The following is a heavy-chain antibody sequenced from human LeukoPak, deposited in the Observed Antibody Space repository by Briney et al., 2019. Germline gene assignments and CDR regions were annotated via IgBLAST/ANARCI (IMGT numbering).Heavy chain of an antibody. CDR2: INPNSGGT. D-gene: IGHD3-22*01. V-gene: IGHV1-2*02. Sequence: ASVKVSCKASGYTFTGYYMHWVRQAPGQGLEWMGWINPNSGGTNYAQKFQGRVTMTRDTSISTAYMELSSLRSEDTAVYYCAKSSSGSYAEAFSPFTYWGQGTLVTVSS. CDR1: GYTFTGYY. CDR3: AKSSSGSYAEAFSPFTY. J-gene: IGHJ4*02.